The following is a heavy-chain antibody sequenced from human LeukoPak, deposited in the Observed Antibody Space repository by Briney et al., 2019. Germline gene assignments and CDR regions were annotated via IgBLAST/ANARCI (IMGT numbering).Heavy chain of an antibody. J-gene: IGHJ4*02. CDR1: GFTFSNAW. CDR3: TTDVLYGPSDY. D-gene: IGHD3-10*01. V-gene: IGHV3-15*01. Sequence: KSGGSLRLSCAASGFTFSNAWMSWVRQAPGKGLEWVGRIKSKTDGGTTDYAAPVKGRFTISRDDSKNTLYLQMNSLKTEDTAVYYCTTDVLYGPSDYWGQGTLVTVSS. CDR2: IKSKTDGGTT.